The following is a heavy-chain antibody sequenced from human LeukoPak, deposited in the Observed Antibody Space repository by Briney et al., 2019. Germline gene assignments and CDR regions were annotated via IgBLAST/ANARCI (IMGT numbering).Heavy chain of an antibody. J-gene: IGHJ4*02. Sequence: GGSLRLSCTTSGFTFGDYAMSWVRQAPGKGLEWVGFIRSKPYGGTTEYAASVKGTFTISRDNSKNTLYLQMNSLRAEDTAVYYCAKRVVRGGEYFDYWGQGTLVTVSS. CDR2: IRSKPYGGTT. CDR1: GFTFGDYA. V-gene: IGHV3-49*04. CDR3: AKRVVRGGEYFDY. D-gene: IGHD3-10*01.